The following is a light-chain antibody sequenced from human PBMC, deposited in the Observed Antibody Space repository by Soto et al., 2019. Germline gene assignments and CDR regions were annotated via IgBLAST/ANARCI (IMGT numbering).Light chain of an antibody. CDR1: QSVSNNY. CDR2: GAS. V-gene: IGKV3-20*01. Sequence: EIVLPQSPGTLSLSPGASDTLSCRASQSVSNNYLAWYQQKPGQAPRLLIYGASNRATGIPDRFSGSGSGTDFTLTISRLEPEDFAVYYCQQYGSSGTVGQGTKVDIK. J-gene: IGKJ1*01. CDR3: QQYGSSGT.